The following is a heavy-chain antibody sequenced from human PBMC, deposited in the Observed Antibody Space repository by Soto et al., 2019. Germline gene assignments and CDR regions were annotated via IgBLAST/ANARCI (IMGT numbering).Heavy chain of an antibody. D-gene: IGHD2-8*01. CDR1: GYTFTNYG. CDR2: ISGYTGNI. CDR3: ARDANGCCTPGYFDY. V-gene: IGHV1-18*01. J-gene: IGHJ4*02. Sequence: QVQLVQSGAEVKKPGASVKVSCKASGYTFTNYGISWVRQAPGQGLEWMGWISGYTGNINYPPKFQGRVTMTTDTSTTTAYMELRSLRSDDTAVYYCARDANGCCTPGYFDYWGQGTLVTVSS.